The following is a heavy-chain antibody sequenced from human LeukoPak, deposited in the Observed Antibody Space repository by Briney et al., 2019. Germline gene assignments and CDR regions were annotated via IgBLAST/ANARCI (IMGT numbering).Heavy chain of an antibody. D-gene: IGHD5-24*01. CDR3: ARESVEMATIP. Sequence: ASETLSLTCTVSGGSISSYYWSSIRQPPGKGLEWIGYIYYSGSTNYNPSLKSRVTISVDTSKNQFSLKLSSVTAADTAVYYCARESVEMATIPWGQGTLVTVSS. CDR2: IYYSGST. J-gene: IGHJ4*02. V-gene: IGHV4-59*12. CDR1: GGSISSYY.